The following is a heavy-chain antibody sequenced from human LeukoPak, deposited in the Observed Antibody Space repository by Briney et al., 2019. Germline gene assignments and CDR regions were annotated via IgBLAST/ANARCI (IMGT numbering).Heavy chain of an antibody. CDR2: ISYDGSNK. Sequence: PGRSLRLSCAASGFTFSSYGMHWVRQAPGKGLERVAVISYDGSNKYYADSVKGRFTISRDNSKSTLYLQMNSLRAEDTAVYYCAKDLDGQQWLVPHFDYWGQGTLVTVSS. J-gene: IGHJ4*02. CDR1: GFTFSSYG. D-gene: IGHD6-19*01. V-gene: IGHV3-30*18. CDR3: AKDLDGQQWLVPHFDY.